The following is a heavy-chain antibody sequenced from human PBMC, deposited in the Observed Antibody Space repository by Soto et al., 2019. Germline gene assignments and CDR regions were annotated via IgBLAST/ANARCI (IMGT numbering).Heavy chain of an antibody. CDR1: GYTFTSYA. J-gene: IGHJ4*02. CDR2: INAGNGNT. D-gene: IGHD1-7*01. CDR3: AAVPRYNWNYC. Sequence: ASVKVSCKASGYTFTSYAMHWVRQAPGQRLEWMGWINAGNGNTKYSQKFQGRVTITRDTSASTAYMELSSLRSEDTAVYHCAAVPRYNWNYCWGQGTLVTVSS. V-gene: IGHV1-3*01.